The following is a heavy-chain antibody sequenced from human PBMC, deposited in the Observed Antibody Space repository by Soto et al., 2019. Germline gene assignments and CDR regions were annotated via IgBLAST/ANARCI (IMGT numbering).Heavy chain of an antibody. Sequence: GGSLRLSCAASGFTFNNYAMNWVRQAPGRGLEWVSIISPNGDSTYYADSVKGRFTISRDNSQNTVFLQMNSLRAEDAAIYFCAKVRLTDYLRYAPHLWGQGTLVTVSS. D-gene: IGHD2-8*01. CDR3: AKVRLTDYLRYAPHL. CDR1: GFTFNNYA. V-gene: IGHV3-23*01. CDR2: ISPNGDST. J-gene: IGHJ3*01.